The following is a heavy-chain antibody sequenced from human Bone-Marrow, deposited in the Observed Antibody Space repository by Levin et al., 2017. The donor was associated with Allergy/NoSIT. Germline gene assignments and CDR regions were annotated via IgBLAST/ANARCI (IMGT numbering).Heavy chain of an antibody. CDR2: IGYTADTI. CDR1: GFDFNSYS. D-gene: IGHD2-2*01. Sequence: GESLKISCAASGFDFNSYSMNWVRQAPGKGLEWVSFIGYTADTIYYADSVRGRFTISRDNARNSLYLQMNTLRVEDTAVYYCARASDYGSTSIFDYWGQGTLVTVSS. J-gene: IGHJ4*02. V-gene: IGHV3-48*01. CDR3: ARASDYGSTSIFDY.